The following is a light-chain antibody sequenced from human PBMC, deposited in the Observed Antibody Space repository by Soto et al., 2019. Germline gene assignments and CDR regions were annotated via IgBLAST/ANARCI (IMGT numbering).Light chain of an antibody. Sequence: DIQMTQSPSSVSASVGDRVTITCRASQGIRSWLAWYQQKPGKAPKLLIYAASSLQSGVPSRFSGSGSGTDFTLTISSLQPEDFATYYCQQSYSTLSITFGQGTRLEIK. CDR3: QQSYSTLSIT. V-gene: IGKV1-12*02. CDR2: AAS. J-gene: IGKJ5*01. CDR1: QGIRSW.